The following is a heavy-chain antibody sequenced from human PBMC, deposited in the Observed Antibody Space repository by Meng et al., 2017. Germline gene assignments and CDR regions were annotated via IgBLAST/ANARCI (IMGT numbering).Heavy chain of an antibody. V-gene: IGHV3-21*01. CDR3: TKGGAAETPVTYAFDI. CDR1: GFTFSPYT. D-gene: IGHD6-25*01. CDR2: ISSSTRYI. J-gene: IGHJ3*02. Sequence: GESLKISCVASGFTFSPYTANWVRQAPGKGLEWVASISSSTRYIYYADSLRGRFTISRDHARNSLYLQMNTLRPDDTAVYYCTKGGAAETPVTYAFDIWGQGTVVTVSS.